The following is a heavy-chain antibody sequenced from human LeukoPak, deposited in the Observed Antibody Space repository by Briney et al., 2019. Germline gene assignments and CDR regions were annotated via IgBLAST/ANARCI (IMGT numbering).Heavy chain of an antibody. J-gene: IGHJ3*02. D-gene: IGHD6-13*01. Sequence: SETLSLTCSVSGGSISSGSYYWSWIRQPAGKGLEWIGRIYTSGSTNYNPSLKSRVTISVDTSKNQFSLKLSSVTAEDTAVYYCARERSWYDAFDIWGQGTMVTVSS. V-gene: IGHV4-61*02. CDR2: IYTSGST. CDR1: GGSISSGSYY. CDR3: ARERSWYDAFDI.